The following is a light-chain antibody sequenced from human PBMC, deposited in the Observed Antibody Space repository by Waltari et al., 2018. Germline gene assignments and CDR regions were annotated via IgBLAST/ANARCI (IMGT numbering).Light chain of an antibody. J-gene: IGLJ3*02. Sequence: QSVLTQPPSVSGAPRQTVSISCSGSRSNVGKNAVNWYVHVPGQAPKLLIYYDDMLSSGVSDRFSGSKSGTSGTLAISGLQSEDEGDYYCAVWDDSLNGPVFGGGTKLTVL. CDR3: AVWDDSLNGPV. CDR1: RSNVGKNA. V-gene: IGLV1-36*01. CDR2: YDD.